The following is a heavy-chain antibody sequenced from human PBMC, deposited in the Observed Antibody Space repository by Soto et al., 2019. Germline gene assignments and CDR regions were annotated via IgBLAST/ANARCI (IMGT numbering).Heavy chain of an antibody. D-gene: IGHD2-2*01. CDR2: IIPIFGTA. V-gene: IGHV1-69*14. CDR1: GGTFSSYA. J-gene: IGHJ5*02. CDR3: ARPNCISTSCYGNWFDP. Sequence: QVQLVQSGAEVKKPGSSVKVSCKASGGTFSSYAISWVRQAPGQGLEWMGGIIPIFGTANYAQKFQGRVTITADKPTSTAYTELSSLRSEDTAVDYCARPNCISTSCYGNWFDPWGQGTLVTVSS.